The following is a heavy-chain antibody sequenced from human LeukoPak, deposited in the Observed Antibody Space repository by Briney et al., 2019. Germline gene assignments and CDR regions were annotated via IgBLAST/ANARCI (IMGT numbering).Heavy chain of an antibody. CDR1: GGTFSSYA. CDR3: ASRAFTTVTTFDY. J-gene: IGHJ4*02. Sequence: ASVKVSCKASGGTFSSYAISWVRQAPGQGLEWMGRIIPILGIANYAQKFQGRVTITADKSTSTAYMELSSLRSEDTAVYYCASRAFTTVTTFDYWGQGTLVTVSS. V-gene: IGHV1-69*04. D-gene: IGHD4-17*01. CDR2: IIPILGIA.